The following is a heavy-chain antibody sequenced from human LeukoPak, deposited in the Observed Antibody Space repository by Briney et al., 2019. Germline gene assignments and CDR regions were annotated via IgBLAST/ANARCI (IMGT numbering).Heavy chain of an antibody. Sequence: SETLSLTCAVYGGSFSGYYWSWIRQPPGKGLEWIGEINHSGSTNYNPSLKSRVTISVDTSKNQFSLKLSSVTAADTAVYYCASYDYVWGSYRGFDYWGQGTPVTVSS. V-gene: IGHV4-34*01. CDR2: INHSGST. J-gene: IGHJ4*02. CDR3: ASYDYVWGSYRGFDY. CDR1: GGSFSGYY. D-gene: IGHD3-16*02.